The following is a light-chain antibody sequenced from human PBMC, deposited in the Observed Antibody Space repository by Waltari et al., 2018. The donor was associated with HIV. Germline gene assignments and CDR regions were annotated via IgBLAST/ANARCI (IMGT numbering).Light chain of an antibody. CDR1: SSDVGGYTL. V-gene: IGLV2-23*02. Sequence: QSALTQPASVSGSPGQSITISCTGTSSDVGGYTLVSWYQQPPGKAPKLLIYEVSKRPSGGSNRFSGSKSGNTASLTISGLQAEDEADYYCCAYAGSTTYVIFGGGTKLTVL. J-gene: IGLJ2*01. CDR2: EVS. CDR3: CAYAGSTTYVI.